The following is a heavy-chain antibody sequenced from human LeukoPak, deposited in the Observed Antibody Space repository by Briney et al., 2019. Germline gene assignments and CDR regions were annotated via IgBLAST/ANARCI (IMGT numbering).Heavy chain of an antibody. CDR1: GFTFSSYE. Sequence: PGGSLRLSCAASGFTFSSYEMNWVRQAPGKGLVWVSRINSDGSSTSYADSVRGRFTISRDNAKNTLYLQMNSLRAEDTAVYYCARGDTATRYYYYYMDVWGKGTTVTVSS. D-gene: IGHD5-18*01. CDR3: ARGDTATRYYYYYMDV. V-gene: IGHV3-74*01. CDR2: INSDGSST. J-gene: IGHJ6*03.